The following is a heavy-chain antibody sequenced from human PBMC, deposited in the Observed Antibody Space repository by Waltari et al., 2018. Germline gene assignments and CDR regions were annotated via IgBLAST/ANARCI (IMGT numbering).Heavy chain of an antibody. Sequence: QVQLQESGPGLVKPSQTLSLTCTVSGGSISSGSYYWSWIRQPAGKGLEWIGYIYTSGSTNYNPSLKSRVTISVDTSKNQFSLKLSSVTAADTAVYYCARDFWGSGSYDYWGQGTLVTISS. CDR2: IYTSGST. D-gene: IGHD3-10*01. CDR3: ARDFWGSGSYDY. CDR1: GGSISSGSYY. V-gene: IGHV4-61*09. J-gene: IGHJ4*02.